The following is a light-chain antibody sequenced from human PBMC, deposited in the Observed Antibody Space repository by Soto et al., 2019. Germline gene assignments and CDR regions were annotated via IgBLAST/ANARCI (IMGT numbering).Light chain of an antibody. CDR3: QQYDSSPKT. CDR1: QSVSSSY. CDR2: GAS. V-gene: IGKV3-20*01. J-gene: IGKJ1*01. Sequence: IVLTQSPGTLCLSPGERATLSCRASQSVSSSYLAWYQQKPGQAPRLLIYGASSRATGIPDRFSGSGSGTDFTLTISRLETEDFAVYYCQQYDSSPKTFGQGTRWIS.